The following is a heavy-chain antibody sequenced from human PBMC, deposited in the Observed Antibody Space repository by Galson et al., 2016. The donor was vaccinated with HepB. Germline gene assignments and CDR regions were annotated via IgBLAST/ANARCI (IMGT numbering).Heavy chain of an antibody. Sequence: SLRLSCAASGFTFSSYAMHWVRQAPGKGLEWVALISYDGNNKYYADSVRGRFTISRDNSKNTLYLQMNSLRPEDTAVYYCARKWAYDKTIIEYWGQGTPVTVSS. D-gene: IGHD3-22*01. CDR3: ARKWAYDKTIIEY. J-gene: IGHJ4*02. CDR2: ISYDGNNK. V-gene: IGHV3-30-3*01. CDR1: GFTFSSYA.